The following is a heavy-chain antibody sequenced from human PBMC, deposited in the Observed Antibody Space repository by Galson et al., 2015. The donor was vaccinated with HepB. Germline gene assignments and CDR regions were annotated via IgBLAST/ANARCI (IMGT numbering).Heavy chain of an antibody. J-gene: IGHJ5*02. CDR1: GFIFNNAW. CDR3: TTRCSSTTCFGNWFDP. CDR2: IKSDTDGGTT. Sequence: SLRLSCAASGFIFNNAWMRWVRQAPGKGLEWVGRIKSDTDGGTTDYAAPVKGRFTISRDDSKNTLYLQISSLKTEDTAVYYCTTRCSSTTCFGNWFDPCGRGTEVTVAS. V-gene: IGHV3-15*01. D-gene: IGHD2-2*01.